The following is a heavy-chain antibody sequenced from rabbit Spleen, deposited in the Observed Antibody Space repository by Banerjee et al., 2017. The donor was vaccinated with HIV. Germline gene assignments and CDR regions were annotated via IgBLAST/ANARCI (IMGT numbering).Heavy chain of an antibody. Sequence: QEQLEESGGDLVKPGASLTLTCTASGFTFSSGYYVCWVRQATGKGLEWIGCIGTGYGATYYANWAKGRFTISKTSSTTVTLQMTSLTAADTATYFCARDGAGGSYFALWGPGTLVTVS. V-gene: IGHV1S45*01. CDR1: GFTFSSGYY. CDR3: ARDGAGGSYFAL. J-gene: IGHJ4*01. CDR2: IGTGYGAT. D-gene: IGHD8-1*01.